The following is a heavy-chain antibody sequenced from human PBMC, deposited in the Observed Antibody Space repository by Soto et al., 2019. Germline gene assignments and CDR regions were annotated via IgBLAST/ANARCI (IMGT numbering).Heavy chain of an antibody. CDR2: ISVSGGTT. CDR3: AKGMYYYDSSGYRLFDY. D-gene: IGHD3-22*01. Sequence: GSLRLSCAASGFTFRNYAMNWVRQAPGKGLEWVSGISVSGGTTYYADSVKGRFTVSRDNSKSTVFLQMNSLRAEDTAVYFYAKGMYYYDSSGYRLFDYWGQGTQVTVSS. V-gene: IGHV3-23*01. J-gene: IGHJ4*02. CDR1: GFTFRNYA.